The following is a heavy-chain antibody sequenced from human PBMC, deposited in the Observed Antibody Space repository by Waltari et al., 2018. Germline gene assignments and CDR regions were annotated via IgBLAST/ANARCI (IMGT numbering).Heavy chain of an antibody. V-gene: IGHV4-4*02. D-gene: IGHD4-17*01. CDR1: GGSISSRNW. Sequence: QVQLQESGPGLVKPSGTLSLTCAVSGGSISSRNWWSRVRQPPGTGLEWIGEIYHSGSTNYNPSLKSRVTISVDKSKNQFSLKLSSVTAADTAVYYCASRLDYGDYRAGNYFDYWGQGTLVTVSS. J-gene: IGHJ4*02. CDR3: ASRLDYGDYRAGNYFDY. CDR2: IYHSGST.